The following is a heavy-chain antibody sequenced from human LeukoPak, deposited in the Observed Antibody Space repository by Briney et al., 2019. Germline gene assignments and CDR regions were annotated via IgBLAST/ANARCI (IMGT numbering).Heavy chain of an antibody. CDR1: GYTFTSYY. J-gene: IGHJ4*02. D-gene: IGHD3-10*01. CDR2: INPSGGST. CDR3: ARDPARIYGSGSYYTGDY. V-gene: IGHV1-46*01. Sequence: ASVKVSCKASGYTFTSYYMHWVRQAPGQGLEWMGIINPSGGSTSYAQKFQGRVTMTRDTSTSTVYMELSSLRSEDTAVYYCARDPARIYGSGSYYTGDYWGQGTLVTVSS.